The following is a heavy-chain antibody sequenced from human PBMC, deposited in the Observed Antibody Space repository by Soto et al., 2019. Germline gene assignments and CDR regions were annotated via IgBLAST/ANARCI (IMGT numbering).Heavy chain of an antibody. J-gene: IGHJ1*01. CDR2: ISYDGSNK. V-gene: IGHV3-30-3*01. CDR3: AEGGISALFQH. Sequence: QVQLVESGGGVVQPGRSLRLSCAASGFTFSSYAMHWVRQAPGKGLEWVAVISYDGSNKYYADSVKGRFTISRDNSKNTLYLQMNSLRAEDTAVYYCAEGGISALFQHWGQGTLVTVSS. CDR1: GFTFSSYA. D-gene: IGHD2-21*01.